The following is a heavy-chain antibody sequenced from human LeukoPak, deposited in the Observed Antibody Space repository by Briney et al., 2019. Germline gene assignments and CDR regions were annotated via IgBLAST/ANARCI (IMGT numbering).Heavy chain of an antibody. Sequence: QTGGSLRLSCAASGFTFSSYQMNWVRQAPGKGLEWVSYITTSGSTVYYADSVKGRFTISRDNAKNSLYLQINSLRAEDTAIYYCARAYSWSAGVFFDIWGQGTMVTVSS. D-gene: IGHD1-26*01. J-gene: IGHJ3*02. CDR2: ITTSGSTV. CDR3: ARAYSWSAGVFFDI. V-gene: IGHV3-48*03. CDR1: GFTFSSYQ.